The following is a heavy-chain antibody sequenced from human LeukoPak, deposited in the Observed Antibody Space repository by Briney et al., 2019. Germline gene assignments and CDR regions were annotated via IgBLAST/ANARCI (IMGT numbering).Heavy chain of an antibody. CDR1: GSTFSGYY. D-gene: IGHD3-22*01. CDR2: INPNSGAT. CDR3: ARALRYDDSSGYYAY. Sequence: GASVKVSCKASGSTFSGYYMHWVRQAPGQGLEWMGWINPNSGATNYAQTLQGRVTMTRDTSISIVYMELSRLRTDDTAVYYCARALRYDDSSGYYAYWGQGTLVTVSS. V-gene: IGHV1-2*02. J-gene: IGHJ4*02.